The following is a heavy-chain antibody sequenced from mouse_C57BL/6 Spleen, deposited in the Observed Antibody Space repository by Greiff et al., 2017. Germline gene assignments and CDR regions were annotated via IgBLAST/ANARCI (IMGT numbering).Heavy chain of an antibody. CDR2: IDPSDSYT. D-gene: IGHD1-1*02. J-gene: IGHJ4*01. CDR1: GYTFTSYW. CDR3: ARRWKGAMDN. V-gene: IGHV1-69*01. Sequence: VQLQQPGAELVMPGASVKLSCKASGYTFTSYWMHWVKQRPGQGLEWIGEIDPSDSYTNYNEKFKGKSTWTVDKSSSTASMQLSSLTSEDSAVYYCARRWKGAMDNWGQGTSVTVSS.